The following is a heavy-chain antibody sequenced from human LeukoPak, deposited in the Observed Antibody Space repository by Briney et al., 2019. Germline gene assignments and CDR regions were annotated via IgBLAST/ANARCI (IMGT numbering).Heavy chain of an antibody. Sequence: GGSLRLSRAASGFTFSTYTMNWVRQAPGKGLEWVSYISSSSSTIDYADSVKGRFTISRDNAKNSLYLQMNSLRAEDTAVYYCAKDRESRRITMVRGVTMRGYFDYWGQGAQVTVSS. V-gene: IGHV3-48*01. CDR3: AKDRESRRITMVRGVTMRGYFDY. D-gene: IGHD3-10*01. J-gene: IGHJ4*02. CDR1: GFTFSTYT. CDR2: ISSSSSTI.